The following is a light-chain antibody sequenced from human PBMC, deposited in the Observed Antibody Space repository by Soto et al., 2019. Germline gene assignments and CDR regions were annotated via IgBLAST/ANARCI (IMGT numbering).Light chain of an antibody. CDR2: EVS. J-gene: IGLJ1*01. V-gene: IGLV2-8*01. CDR1: SSDVGGYNY. CDR3: SSYAGSTLYV. Sequence: QSVLTQPTSASGSPGQSVTISCTGTSSDVGGYNYVSWYQQHPGKAPKLMIYEVSKRPSGVPDRFSGSKSGNTASLTVSGLQAEDEADYYCSSYAGSTLYVFGTGTKVTVL.